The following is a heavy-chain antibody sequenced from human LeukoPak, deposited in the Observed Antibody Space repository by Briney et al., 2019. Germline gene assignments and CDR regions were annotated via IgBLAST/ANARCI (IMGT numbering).Heavy chain of an antibody. CDR3: ARGNGYLF. CDR2: LSYSGSA. J-gene: IGHJ4*02. D-gene: IGHD5-18*01. Sequence: SETLSLTCTVSGGSISSYYWSWIRQPPGKGLEWIGYLSYSGSANYNPSLKSRVTISVDTSKNQFSLKLSSVTAADTAVYYCARGNGYLFWGQGTLVTVSS. CDR1: GGSISSYY. V-gene: IGHV4-59*01.